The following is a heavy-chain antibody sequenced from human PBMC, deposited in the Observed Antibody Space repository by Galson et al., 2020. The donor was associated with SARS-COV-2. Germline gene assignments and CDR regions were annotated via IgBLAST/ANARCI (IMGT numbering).Heavy chain of an antibody. CDR2: ISFDGINK. Sequence: QSGGPLRPSCAPSGFSSSNYAMPWVRQAPGKGRGWVPIISFDGINKHYAAFGRGRFTISRDTSKTTVYLQMNSLRIEDTAIYYCARDMEQKPITPSDFWGQGTLVTVSS. V-gene: IGHV3-30*04. CDR3: ARDMEQKPITPSDF. D-gene: IGHD1-1*01. J-gene: IGHJ4*02. CDR1: GFSSSNYA.